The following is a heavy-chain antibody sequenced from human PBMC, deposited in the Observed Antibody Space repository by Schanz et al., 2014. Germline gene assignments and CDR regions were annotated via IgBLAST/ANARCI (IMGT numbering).Heavy chain of an antibody. V-gene: IGHV3-30*03. D-gene: IGHD4-17*01. CDR3: ARNYGGHSEESDRYGMDV. Sequence: QVQLVESGGGVVQPGRSRRLSCEASGFTFSSYGMHWVRQAPGKGLEWVAVISYDGNNEDYADSVKGRFSISRDNSQNTLYLQMDSLRPEDTAVYFCARNYGGHSEESDRYGMDVWGQGTTVTVSS. J-gene: IGHJ6*02. CDR1: GFTFSSYG. CDR2: ISYDGNNE.